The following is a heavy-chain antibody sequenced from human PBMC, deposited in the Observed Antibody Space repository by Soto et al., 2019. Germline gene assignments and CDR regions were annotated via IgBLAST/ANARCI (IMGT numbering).Heavy chain of an antibody. V-gene: IGHV2-5*02. CDR3: TRQSPFGSGSSFGY. CDR2: IYWDDDK. J-gene: IGHJ4*02. CDR1: GFSLNTNGVS. D-gene: IGHD3-10*01. Sequence: QITLKESGPTLVKPTQTLTLTCTFSGFSLNTNGVSVGWIRQPPGKALEWLALIYWDDDKRYSPSLKSRLTITKDTSKNHLVLTMTYIDPAATATYYCTRQSPFGSGSSFGYWGQGTLVAVSS.